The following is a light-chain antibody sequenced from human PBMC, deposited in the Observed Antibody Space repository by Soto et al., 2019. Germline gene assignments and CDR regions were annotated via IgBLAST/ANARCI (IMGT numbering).Light chain of an antibody. CDR1: SSDVGGYNY. Sequence: QSALTQPASVSGSPGQSITISCTGTSSDVGGYNYVSWYQQHPGKAPKFMIYDVSNRPSVFSTRFSGSKSGNTTSLTISGLQAEDEADYYCNSYTTSNTRQIVFGTGTKLTVL. CDR2: DVS. V-gene: IGLV2-14*01. J-gene: IGLJ1*01. CDR3: NSYTTSNTRQIV.